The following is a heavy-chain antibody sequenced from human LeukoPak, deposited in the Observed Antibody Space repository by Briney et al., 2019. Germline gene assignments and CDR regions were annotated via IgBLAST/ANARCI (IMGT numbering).Heavy chain of an antibody. CDR2: ISGSGGST. Sequence: GGSLRPSCAASGFTFSSYAMNWVRQAPGKGLEWVSAISGSGGSTYYADSVKGRFTISRDNSKNTLYLQMNSLRVEDTAVYYCAKVRGTDYYYYYGMDVWGQGTTVTVSS. J-gene: IGHJ6*02. V-gene: IGHV3-23*01. CDR1: GFTFSSYA. CDR3: AKVRGTDYYYYYGMDV.